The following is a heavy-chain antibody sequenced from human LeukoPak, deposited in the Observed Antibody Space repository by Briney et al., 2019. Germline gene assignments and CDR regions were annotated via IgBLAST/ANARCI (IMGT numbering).Heavy chain of an antibody. CDR3: ARSGGNNNYDNDAFDI. J-gene: IGHJ3*02. CDR2: IYYSGST. CDR1: GGSISSSSYY. D-gene: IGHD4-11*01. V-gene: IGHV4-39*07. Sequence: SETLSLTCTVSGGSISSSSYYWGWIRQPPGKGLEWIGSIYYSGSTYYNPSLKSRVTISVDTSKNQFSLKLNSVTAADTAVYYCARSGGNNNYDNDAFDIWGQGTMVTVSS.